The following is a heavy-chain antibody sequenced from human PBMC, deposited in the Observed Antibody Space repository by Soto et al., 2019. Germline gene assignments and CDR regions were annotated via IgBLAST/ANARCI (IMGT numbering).Heavy chain of an antibody. Sequence: QVQLVQSGAEVKKPGSSVKVSCKASGGTFSSYPINWVRQAPGQGLEWMGGIIPVFGIAIYAQKFQGRVTLTSDQSTSTAFMEVGPLRSEDTAMYYCARSCGDSLYGMDVWGQGTTVTVSS. CDR2: IIPVFGIA. V-gene: IGHV1-69*17. CDR3: ARSCGDSLYGMDV. D-gene: IGHD2-15*01. CDR1: GGTFSSYP. J-gene: IGHJ6*02.